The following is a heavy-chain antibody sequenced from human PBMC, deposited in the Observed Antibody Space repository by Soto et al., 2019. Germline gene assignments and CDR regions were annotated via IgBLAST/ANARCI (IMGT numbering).Heavy chain of an antibody. V-gene: IGHV3-23*04. CDR3: AKGGGGDHGY. D-gene: IGHD2-21*02. Sequence: EVQLVESEGGLVQPGGSLRLSCEASGFIFTTSDMSWVRQAPGKGLEWISSITITGDTTHYADSVKGRFTISRDNSRNTVFLQMNGRRVDDTAVYYCAKGGGGDHGYWGQGTLVAVSS. CDR1: GFIFTTSD. J-gene: IGHJ4*02. CDR2: ITITGDTT.